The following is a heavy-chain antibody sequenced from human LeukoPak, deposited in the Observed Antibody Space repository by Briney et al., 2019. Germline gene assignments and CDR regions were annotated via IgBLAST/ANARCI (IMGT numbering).Heavy chain of an antibody. CDR1: GGSFSGYY. Sequence: KSSETLSLTCAVYGGSFSGYYWSWIRQPPGEGLEWIGEINHSGSTNYNPSLKSRVTISVDTSKNQFSLKLSSVTAADTAVYYCARHQGGDGYNYYYYYMDVWGKGTTVTVSS. CDR2: INHSGST. J-gene: IGHJ6*03. V-gene: IGHV4-34*01. CDR3: ARHQGGDGYNYYYYYMDV. D-gene: IGHD5-24*01.